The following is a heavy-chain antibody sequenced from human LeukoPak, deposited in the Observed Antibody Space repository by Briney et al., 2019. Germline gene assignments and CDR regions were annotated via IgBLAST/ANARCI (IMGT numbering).Heavy chain of an antibody. Sequence: PSETLSLTCTVSGGSISSSSYYWGWIRQPPGKGLEWIGSIYYSGSTYYNPSLKSRVTISVDTSKNQFSLKLSSVTAADTAVYYFARSEGNTAMVFDYWAQGTLVTSPQ. J-gene: IGHJ4*02. CDR2: IYYSGST. CDR3: ARSEGNTAMVFDY. CDR1: GGSISSSSYY. D-gene: IGHD5-18*01. V-gene: IGHV4-39*07.